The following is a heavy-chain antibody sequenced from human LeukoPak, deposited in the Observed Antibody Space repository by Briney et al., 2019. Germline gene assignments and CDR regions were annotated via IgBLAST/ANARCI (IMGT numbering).Heavy chain of an antibody. CDR3: ARGGLEYSSSCHFDY. CDR2: IIPIFGTA. Sequence: SVKVSCKASGGTFISYAISWVRQAPGQGLEWMGGIIPIFGTANYAQKFQGRVTITADESTSTAYMELSSLRSEDTAVYYCARGGLEYSSSCHFDYWGQGTLVTVSS. CDR1: GGTFISYA. D-gene: IGHD6-6*01. V-gene: IGHV1-69*13. J-gene: IGHJ4*02.